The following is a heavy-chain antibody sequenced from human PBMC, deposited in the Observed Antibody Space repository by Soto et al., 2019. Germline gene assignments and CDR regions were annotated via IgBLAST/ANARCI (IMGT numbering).Heavy chain of an antibody. V-gene: IGHV4-59*01. D-gene: IGHD3-10*01. CDR3: ARVGVSTDFDY. Sequence: PSETLSLTCTVSGGSISSYYWSWIRHPPGKGLEWIGYIYYSGSTNYNPSLKSRVTISVDTSKNQFSLKLSSVTAADTAVYYCARVGVSTDFDYWGQGKMITVS. CDR2: IYYSGST. CDR1: GGSISSYY. J-gene: IGHJ4*02.